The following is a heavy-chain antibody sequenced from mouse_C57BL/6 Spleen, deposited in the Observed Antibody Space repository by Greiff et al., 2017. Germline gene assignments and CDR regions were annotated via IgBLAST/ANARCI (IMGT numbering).Heavy chain of an antibody. Sequence: DVQLQESGPELVKPGASVKISCKASGYSFTGYYMNWVKQSPEKSLEWIGEINPSTGGTTYNQKFKAKATLTVDKSSSTAYMQLKSLTSEDSAVYYGARSGIYYDYDGTAWFAYWGQGTLVTVSA. CDR1: GYSFTGYY. J-gene: IGHJ3*01. D-gene: IGHD2-4*01. V-gene: IGHV1-42*01. CDR2: INPSTGGT. CDR3: ARSGIYYDYDGTAWFAY.